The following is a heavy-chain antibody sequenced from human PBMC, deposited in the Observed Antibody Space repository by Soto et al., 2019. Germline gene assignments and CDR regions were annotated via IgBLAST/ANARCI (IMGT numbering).Heavy chain of an antibody. CDR1: GGSISSYY. CDR3: ARRYAYIAAAPFDY. V-gene: IGHV4-59*01. CDR2: IYYSGST. Sequence: QVQLQESGPGLVKPSETLSLTCTVSGGSISSYYWSWIRQPPGKGLEWIGYIYYSGSTNYNPSLKSRVTXXVXTXXNQFSLKLSSVTAADTAVYYCARRYAYIAAAPFDYWGQGTLVTVSS. D-gene: IGHD6-13*01. J-gene: IGHJ4*02.